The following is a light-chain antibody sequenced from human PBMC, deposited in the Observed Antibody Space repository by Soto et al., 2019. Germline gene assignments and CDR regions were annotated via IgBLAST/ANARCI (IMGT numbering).Light chain of an antibody. J-gene: IGLJ1*01. V-gene: IGLV2-14*03. CDR2: DVS. Sequence: QSALTQPASVSGSPGQSITISCTGTSSDVGDYNYVSRYQQHPGKAPKLMIFDVSNRPSGVSSRFSGSKSGNTASLTISGLQAEDEADYYCSSYTSSNTYVFGTGTKLTVL. CDR1: SSDVGDYNY. CDR3: SSYTSSNTYV.